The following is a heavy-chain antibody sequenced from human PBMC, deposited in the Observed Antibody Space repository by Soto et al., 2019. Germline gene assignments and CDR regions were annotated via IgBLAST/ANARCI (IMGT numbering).Heavy chain of an antibody. Sequence: QVQLQESGPGLVKPSQTLSLTCTVSGGSISSGGYYWSWIRQHPGKGLEWIGYIYYSGSTYYNPSLKSRVTIPVDTSKNQFSLKLSSVTAADTAVYYCAKGDYGYDRDAFDIWGQGTMVTVSS. CDR3: AKGDYGYDRDAFDI. J-gene: IGHJ3*02. CDR2: IYYSGST. CDR1: GGSISSGGYY. V-gene: IGHV4-31*03. D-gene: IGHD4-17*01.